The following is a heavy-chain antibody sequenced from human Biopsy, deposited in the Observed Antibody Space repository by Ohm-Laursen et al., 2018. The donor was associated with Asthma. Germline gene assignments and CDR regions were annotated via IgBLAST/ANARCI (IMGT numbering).Heavy chain of an antibody. CDR2: INPNSGGT. V-gene: IGHV1-2*06. Sequence: VASVKVSCNASGYTFIGCHIHWMRQAPGQGLEWMGRINPNSGGTNYAQKFQGRVTMTRDTSISTAYMEVSRLRSDDTAVYYCARGQKSAGDRWFDPWGQGTLVIVSS. CDR1: GYTFIGCH. CDR3: ARGQKSAGDRWFDP. D-gene: IGHD6-13*01. J-gene: IGHJ5*02.